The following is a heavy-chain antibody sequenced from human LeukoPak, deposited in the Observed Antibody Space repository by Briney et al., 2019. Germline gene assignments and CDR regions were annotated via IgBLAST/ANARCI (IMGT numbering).Heavy chain of an antibody. V-gene: IGHV3-15*01. D-gene: IGHD3-22*01. Sequence: GGSLRPSCAASGLTFSNAWMSWVRQAPGKGLEWVGRIKRKVDGGTTDYAAPVKGRLSISRDDSGNMLYLEMHSLKTEDTALYYCVTDYDSSGLRFDYWGQGTVVTVSS. J-gene: IGHJ4*02. CDR2: IKRKVDGGTT. CDR3: VTDYDSSGLRFDY. CDR1: GLTFSNAW.